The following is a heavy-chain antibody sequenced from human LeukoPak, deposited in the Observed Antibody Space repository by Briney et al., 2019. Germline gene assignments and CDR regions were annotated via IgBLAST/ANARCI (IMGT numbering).Heavy chain of an antibody. J-gene: IGHJ4*02. D-gene: IGHD3-22*01. Sequence: SETLSLTCAVYGGSFSGCYWSWIRQSPGKGLEWIGEINHSGSTNCNPSLKSRVTISVDTSKNQFSLKLSSVTAADTAVYYCARSGTGLLRYYFHYWGQGTLITVSS. CDR2: INHSGST. V-gene: IGHV4-34*01. CDR1: GGSFSGCY. CDR3: ARSGTGLLRYYFHY.